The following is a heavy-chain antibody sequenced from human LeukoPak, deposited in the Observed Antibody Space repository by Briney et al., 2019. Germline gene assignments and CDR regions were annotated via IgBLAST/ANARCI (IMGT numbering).Heavy chain of an antibody. CDR1: GFTFSSYW. CDR3: ARGSWYGVFDY. D-gene: IGHD6-13*01. CDR2: IYYSGST. V-gene: IGHV4-39*01. J-gene: IGHJ4*02. Sequence: PGGSLRLSCAASGFTFSSYWMSWVRQAPGKGLEWIGSIYYSGSTYYNPSLKSRVTISVDTSKNQFSLKLSSVTAADTAVYYCARGSWYGVFDYWGQGTLVTVSS.